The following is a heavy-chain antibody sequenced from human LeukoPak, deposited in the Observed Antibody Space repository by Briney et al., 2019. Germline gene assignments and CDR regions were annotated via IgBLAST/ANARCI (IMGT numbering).Heavy chain of an antibody. D-gene: IGHD3-3*01. CDR2: IYHSEST. Sequence: PSETLSLTCAVSGFSISRGYSWGWIRQPPGKGLEWIGNIYHSESTHYNPSLKSRVTISVDTSKNQFSLKLSSVTAADTAVYYCARAPRRDFWSGFNPTHYYYMDVWGKGTTVTVSS. CDR3: ARAPRRDFWSGFNPTHYYYMDV. CDR1: GFSISRGYS. J-gene: IGHJ6*03. V-gene: IGHV4-38-2*01.